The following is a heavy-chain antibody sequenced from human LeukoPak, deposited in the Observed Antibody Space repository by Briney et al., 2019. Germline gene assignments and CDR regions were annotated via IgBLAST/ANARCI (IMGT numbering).Heavy chain of an antibody. J-gene: IGHJ4*02. D-gene: IGHD1-26*01. V-gene: IGHV3-33*01. Sequence: PGRSLRLSCAASGFTFSSYGMHWVRQAPGKGLEWVAVIWYDGSNKYYADSVRGRFTISRDNANNVLYLQMNSLRAEDTAVYYCARDPTYYLRYGYFDSWGQGTLVTVSS. CDR2: IWYDGSNK. CDR1: GFTFSSYG. CDR3: ARDPTYYLRYGYFDS.